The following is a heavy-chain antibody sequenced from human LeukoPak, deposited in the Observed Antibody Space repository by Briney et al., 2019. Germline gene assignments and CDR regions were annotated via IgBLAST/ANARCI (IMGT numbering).Heavy chain of an antibody. D-gene: IGHD2-2*02. CDR3: ARGPWYCSSTSCHMAGGWFDP. CDR2: IYHSGST. J-gene: IGHJ5*02. V-gene: IGHV4-4*02. Sequence: SETLSLTCAVSGGSISSSNWWSWVRQPPGKGLEWIGEIYHSGSTNYNPSLKSRVTISVDKSKNQFSLKLSSVTAADTAVYYCARGPWYCSSTSCHMAGGWFDPWGQGTLVTVSS. CDR1: GGSISSSNW.